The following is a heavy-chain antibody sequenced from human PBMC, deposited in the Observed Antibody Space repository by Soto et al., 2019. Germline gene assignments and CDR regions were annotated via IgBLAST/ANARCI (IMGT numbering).Heavy chain of an antibody. Sequence: QVQLVEAGGGVVQPGRSLRLSCAASGFTFSSYGMHWVRQAPGKGLEWVAVISYDGSNKYYADSVKGRFTISRDNSKNTLYLQMNSLRAEDTAVYYCASLLPAAIDGLSLARNGMDVWGQGTTVTVSS. J-gene: IGHJ6*02. D-gene: IGHD2-2*01. CDR3: ASLLPAAIDGLSLARNGMDV. CDR2: ISYDGSNK. CDR1: GFTFSSYG. V-gene: IGHV3-30*03.